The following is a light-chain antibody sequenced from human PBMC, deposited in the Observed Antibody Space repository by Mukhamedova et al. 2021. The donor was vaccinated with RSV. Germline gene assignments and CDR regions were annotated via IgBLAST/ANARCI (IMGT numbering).Light chain of an antibody. CDR2: AAY. CDR3: QQYGSSPRT. CDR1: QSVGNNY. J-gene: IGKJ1*01. V-gene: IGKV3-20*01. Sequence: MGSQSVGNNYLAWYQQKPGQAPRLFIYAAYNRATGIPDRFSGSGSGTEFILTITRVEPEDFAVYYCQQYGSSPRTFGQGTKVEIK.